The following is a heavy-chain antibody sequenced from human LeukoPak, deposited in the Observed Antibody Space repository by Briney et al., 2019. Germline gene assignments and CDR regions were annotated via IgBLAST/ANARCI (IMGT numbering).Heavy chain of an antibody. CDR1: GYTFSSYA. D-gene: IGHD3-22*01. J-gene: IGHJ3*02. Sequence: ASVKVSCKASGYTFSSYAMNWVRQAPGQGLEWMGWINTNTGNPTYAQGFTGRFVFSLDTSVSTAYLQISSLKAEDTAVYYCARIIPPYYYDSSGYYSPNAFDIWGQGTMVTVSS. CDR2: INTNTGNP. CDR3: ARIIPPYYYDSSGYYSPNAFDI. V-gene: IGHV7-4-1*02.